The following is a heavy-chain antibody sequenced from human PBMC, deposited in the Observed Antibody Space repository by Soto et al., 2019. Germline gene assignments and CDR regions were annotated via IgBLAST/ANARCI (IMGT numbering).Heavy chain of an antibody. CDR1: GFTFRSHR. Sequence: EVQLVESGGGLVQPGGYLRVSCAAYGFTFRSHRIHWVRQAPGKGLEWVSRIDTDGGGTSYADSVKGRFTISTDNAENTVYLQMHGLRVEDTAVYYCATVFDVWGQGTLVTVSS. CDR3: ATVFDV. J-gene: IGHJ4*02. D-gene: IGHD4-17*01. V-gene: IGHV3-74*01. CDR2: IDTDGGGT.